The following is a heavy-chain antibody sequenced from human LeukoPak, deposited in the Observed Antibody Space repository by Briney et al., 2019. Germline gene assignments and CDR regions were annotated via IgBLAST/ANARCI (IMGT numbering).Heavy chain of an antibody. Sequence: SETLSLTCTVSGGSISSYYWSWIRQPPGKGLEWIGYIYYSGSTNYNPSLKSRVTISVDTSKNQFSLKLSSVTAADTAVYYCAREGRAGTGYYYYGMDVWGQGTTVTVSS. CDR1: GGSISSYY. J-gene: IGHJ6*02. D-gene: IGHD6-13*01. V-gene: IGHV4-59*01. CDR3: AREGRAGTGYYYYGMDV. CDR2: IYYSGST.